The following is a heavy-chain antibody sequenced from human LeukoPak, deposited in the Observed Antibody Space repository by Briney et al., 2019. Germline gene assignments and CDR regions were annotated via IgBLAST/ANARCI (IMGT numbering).Heavy chain of an antibody. V-gene: IGHV3-21*01. D-gene: IGHD6-19*01. J-gene: IGHJ4*02. Sequence: GGSLRLSCAASGFTFSSYSMNWVRQAPGKGLEWVSSISSSSSYIYYADSVKGRFTISRDNAKNSLHLQMNSLRAEDTAVYYCARDLEGQWLVEGGYFDYWGQGTLVTVSS. CDR3: ARDLEGQWLVEGGYFDY. CDR2: ISSSSSYI. CDR1: GFTFSSYS.